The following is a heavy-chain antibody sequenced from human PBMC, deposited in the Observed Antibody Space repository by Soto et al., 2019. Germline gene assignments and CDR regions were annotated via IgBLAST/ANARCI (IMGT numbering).Heavy chain of an antibody. D-gene: IGHD6-13*01. CDR2: IRSKANSYAT. CDR3: TRHAREAAGDY. Sequence: PGGSLRLSCAASGFTFSGSAMHWFRQASGKGLEWVGRIRSKANSYATAYAASVKGRFTISRGDSKNTAYLQMNSLKTEDTAVYYCTRHAREAAGDYWGQGTLVTVSS. V-gene: IGHV3-73*01. J-gene: IGHJ4*02. CDR1: GFTFSGSA.